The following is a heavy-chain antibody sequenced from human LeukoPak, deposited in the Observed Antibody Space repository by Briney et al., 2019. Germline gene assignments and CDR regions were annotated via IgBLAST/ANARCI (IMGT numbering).Heavy chain of an antibody. CDR3: ARALYSGSCFRFDYFDY. Sequence: SVKVSCKASGGTFSSYAISWVRQAPGQGLEWMGGIIPIFGTANYAQKFQGRVTITADESTSTAYMELSSLRSEDTAVYYCARALYSGSCFRFDYFDYWGQGTLVTVSS. D-gene: IGHD1-26*01. J-gene: IGHJ4*02. V-gene: IGHV1-69*13. CDR2: IIPIFGTA. CDR1: GGTFSSYA.